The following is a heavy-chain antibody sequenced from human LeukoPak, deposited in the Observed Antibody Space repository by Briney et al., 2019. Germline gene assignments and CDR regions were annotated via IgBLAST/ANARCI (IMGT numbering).Heavy chain of an antibody. J-gene: IGHJ4*02. V-gene: IGHV3-20*01. D-gene: IGHD2-15*01. CDR3: ARGAGYGALDY. CDR2: INWNGGST. CDR1: GFTFDDYG. Sequence: GGSLRLSCAASGFTFDDYGMSWVRQAPGKGLGWVSGINWNGGSTGYADSVKGRFSISRDRAKNSLYLQMNSLRAEDTALYHCARGAGYGALDYWGQGTLVTVSS.